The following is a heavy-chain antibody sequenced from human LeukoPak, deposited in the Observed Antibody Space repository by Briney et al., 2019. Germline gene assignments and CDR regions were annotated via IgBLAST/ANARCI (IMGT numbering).Heavy chain of an antibody. CDR3: ARDYRGYFDY. J-gene: IGHJ4*02. CDR1: GFTFNNYW. V-gene: IGHV3-7*01. CDR2: IKEDGSEK. D-gene: IGHD5-12*01. Sequence: GGSLRLSCAASGFTFNNYWMSWVRQAPGKGLEWVANIKEDGSEKYYVDSVKGRFTISRDNTKNSLYLQMNSLRAEDTAVYYCARDYRGYFDYWGQGTLVTVSS.